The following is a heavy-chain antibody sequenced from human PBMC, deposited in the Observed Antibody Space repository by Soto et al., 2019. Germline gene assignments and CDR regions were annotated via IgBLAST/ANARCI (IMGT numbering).Heavy chain of an antibody. J-gene: IGHJ6*03. CDR1: GYTFTSYD. V-gene: IGHV1-8*01. CDR2: MNTNSGNT. D-gene: IGHD2-2*01. Sequence: QVQLVQSGAEVKKPGASVKVSCKASGYTFTSYDINWVRQATGQGLEWMGWMNTNSGNTGYAQKFQGRVTMPRNTSISTAYMELSSLRSEDTDVYYCASGYCSSTSCYGDYYMDVLGKGTTVTVSS. CDR3: ASGYCSSTSCYGDYYMDV.